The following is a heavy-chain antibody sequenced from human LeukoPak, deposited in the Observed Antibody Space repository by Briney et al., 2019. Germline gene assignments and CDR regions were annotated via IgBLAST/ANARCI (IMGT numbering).Heavy chain of an antibody. CDR2: INSNSGGT. V-gene: IGHV1-2*02. D-gene: IGHD7-27*01. CDR1: GYTFTGYY. Sequence: ASVKVSCKASGYTFTGYYMHWVRQAPGQGLEWMGWINSNSGGTNYAQKFQGRVTMTRDTSISTAYMELSRLRSDDTAVYYCARQTTNWGSYWYFDLWGRGTLVTVSS. J-gene: IGHJ2*01. CDR3: ARQTTNWGSYWYFDL.